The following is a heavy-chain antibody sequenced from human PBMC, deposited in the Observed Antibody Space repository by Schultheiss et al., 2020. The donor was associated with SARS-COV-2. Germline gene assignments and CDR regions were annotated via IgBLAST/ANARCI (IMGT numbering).Heavy chain of an antibody. V-gene: IGHV3-NL1*01. D-gene: IGHD6-13*01. J-gene: IGHJ6*03. CDR3: ARYTSSSWYQYYYYYMDV. Sequence: GGSLRLSCAASGFTFSSYGMHWVRQAPGKGLEWVSGISWNSGSIGYADSVKGRFTISRDNSKNTLYLQMNSLRAEDTAVYYCARYTSSSWYQYYYYYMDVWGKGTTVTVSS. CDR2: ISWNSGSI. CDR1: GFTFSSYG.